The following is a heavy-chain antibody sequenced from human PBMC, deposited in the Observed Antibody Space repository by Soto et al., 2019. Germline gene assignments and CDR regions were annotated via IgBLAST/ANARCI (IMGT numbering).Heavy chain of an antibody. J-gene: IGHJ4*02. Sequence: PSETLSLTCTVSGDSISSGGYYWSWIRQHPGKGLEWIGYIYYSGSTDYIPSLKSRITISLDTSKNHFSLKLSSVTAADTAVYYCARGYYESSDYVVGSPIFDYWGQGSLVAVSS. CDR2: IYYSGST. V-gene: IGHV4-31*03. CDR3: ARGYYESSDYVVGSPIFDY. D-gene: IGHD3-22*01. CDR1: GDSISSGGYY.